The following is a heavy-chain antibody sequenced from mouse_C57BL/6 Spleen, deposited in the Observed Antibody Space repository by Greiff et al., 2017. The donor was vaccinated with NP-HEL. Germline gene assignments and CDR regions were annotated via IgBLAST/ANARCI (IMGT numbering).Heavy chain of an antibody. CDR1: GYTFTDYY. V-gene: IGHV1-19*01. Sequence: VQLQQSGPVLVKPGASVKMSCKASGYTFTDYYMNWVKQSHGKSLEWIGVINPYNGGTSYNQKFKGKATLTVDKSSSTAYMELNSLTSEDSAVDDCARGGGSYEGNYFDYWGQGTTLTVSS. D-gene: IGHD1-1*02. CDR3: ARGGGSYEGNYFDY. CDR2: INPYNGGT. J-gene: IGHJ2*01.